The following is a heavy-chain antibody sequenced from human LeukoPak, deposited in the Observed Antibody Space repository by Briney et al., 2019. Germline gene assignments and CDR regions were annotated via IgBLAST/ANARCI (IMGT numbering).Heavy chain of an antibody. CDR2: INCNSGDA. D-gene: IGHD2-8*01. V-gene: IGHV1-2*02. CDR3: ARSAGHCSNGICFTDYYMDV. J-gene: IGHJ6*03. CDR1: GYSFTEHY. Sequence: ASVKVSCKASGYSFTEHYIYWVRQAPGQGLEWVGRINCNSGDANSARKFRGRVTMTRDTSVSTAYMDLSSVTSDDSAVYFCARSAGHCSNGICFTDYYMDVWGRGTTVTVSS.